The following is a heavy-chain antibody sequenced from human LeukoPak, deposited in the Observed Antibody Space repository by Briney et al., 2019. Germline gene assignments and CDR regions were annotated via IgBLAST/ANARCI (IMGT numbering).Heavy chain of an antibody. D-gene: IGHD6-6*01. Sequence: PGGSLRLSCAASGFTFSNYNMNWVRQAPGKGLEWVSSISSSSTYISYADSVKGRFTISRDNAKNSLYLQMNSLRAEDTAVYYCARWRLADRGFDPWGQGTLVTVSS. CDR1: GFTFSNYN. CDR3: ARWRLADRGFDP. J-gene: IGHJ5*02. V-gene: IGHV3-21*01. CDR2: ISSSSTYI.